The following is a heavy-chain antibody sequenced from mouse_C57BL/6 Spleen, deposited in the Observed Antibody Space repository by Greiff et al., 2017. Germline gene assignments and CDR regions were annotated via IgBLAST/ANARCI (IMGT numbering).Heavy chain of an antibody. CDR2: INYDGSST. V-gene: IGHV5-16*01. Sequence: EVQRVESEGGLVQPGSSMKLSCTASGFTFSDYYMAWVRQVPEKGLEWVANINYDGSSTYYLDSLKSRFIISRDNAKNILYLQMSSLKSEDTATYYCARAGDYDGWYFDVWGTGTTVTVSS. CDR3: ARAGDYDGWYFDV. CDR1: GFTFSDYY. J-gene: IGHJ1*03. D-gene: IGHD2-4*01.